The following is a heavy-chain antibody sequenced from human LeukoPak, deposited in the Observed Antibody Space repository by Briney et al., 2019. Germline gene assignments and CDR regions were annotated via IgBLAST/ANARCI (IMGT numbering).Heavy chain of an antibody. CDR2: ISSSSSYI. V-gene: IGHV3-21*01. CDR3: AREVRVGFDY. Sequence: PGGSLRLSCAASGFTFSSYSMNWVRQAPGKGLEWVSSISSSSSYIYYADSVKGRFTISRDNAKNSLYLQMNSLSAEDTAVYYCAREVRVGFDYWGQGTLVTVSS. J-gene: IGHJ4*02. D-gene: IGHD1-26*01. CDR1: GFTFSSYS.